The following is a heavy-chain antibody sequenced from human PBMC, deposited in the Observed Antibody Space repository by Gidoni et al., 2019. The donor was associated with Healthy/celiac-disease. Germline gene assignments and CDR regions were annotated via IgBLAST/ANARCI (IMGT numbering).Heavy chain of an antibody. V-gene: IGHV3-30*18. D-gene: IGHD2-15*01. Sequence: QVQLVESGGGVVQPGRSLRLSCAASGFTFSSYGMPWVRQAPGQGLEWVAVKSYDGSNKYYADSVKGRFTISRDNSKNTLYLQMNSLRAEDTAVYYCAKEQVSSGADYWGQGTLVTVSS. CDR1: GFTFSSYG. J-gene: IGHJ4*02. CDR2: KSYDGSNK. CDR3: AKEQVSSGADY.